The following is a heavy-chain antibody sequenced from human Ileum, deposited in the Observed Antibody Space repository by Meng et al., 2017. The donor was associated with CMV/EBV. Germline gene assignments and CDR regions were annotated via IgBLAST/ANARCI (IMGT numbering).Heavy chain of an antibody. CDR1: GYTFTRYG. J-gene: IGHJ3*01. CDR3: ETANWGSKAFDL. D-gene: IGHD7-27*01. CDR2: ISTYNGNT. Sequence: SVNVSCKASGYTFTRYGIRWVRQAPGQGLEWMGWISTYNGNTDYAQKIQGRVTMTTDTSTSTAYMEVRSIRPDDKAVYYCETANWGSKAFDLWGQGTMVTGSS. V-gene: IGHV1-18*01.